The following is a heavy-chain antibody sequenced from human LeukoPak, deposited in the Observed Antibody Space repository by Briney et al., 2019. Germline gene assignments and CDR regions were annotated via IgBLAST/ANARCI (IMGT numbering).Heavy chain of an antibody. CDR1: GFTFSSYS. CDR3: ARELTFGGATYYMDV. D-gene: IGHD3-16*01. CDR2: ISSSSSYI. V-gene: IGHV3-21*01. J-gene: IGHJ6*03. Sequence: GGSLRLSCAASGFTFSSYSMNWVRQAPGKGLEWVSSISSSSSYIYYADSVKGRFTISRDNAKNSLYLQMNSLRAEDTAVYYCARELTFGGATYYMDVWGKGTTVTVSS.